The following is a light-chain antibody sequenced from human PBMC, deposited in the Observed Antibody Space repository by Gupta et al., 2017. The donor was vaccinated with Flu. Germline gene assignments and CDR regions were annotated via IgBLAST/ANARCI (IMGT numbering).Light chain of an antibody. V-gene: IGLV6-57*01. J-gene: IGLJ1*01. CDR2: IYN. Sequence: VANTCSRSSAGNGSDYVQSYQHRQGTCHTPVIDIYNHINPASADPVSFSIYSSGNTASLTISGLQAEDEADYYCQSYDSSNYVFGTGTKVTVL. CDR1: SAGNGSDY. CDR3: QSYDSSNYV.